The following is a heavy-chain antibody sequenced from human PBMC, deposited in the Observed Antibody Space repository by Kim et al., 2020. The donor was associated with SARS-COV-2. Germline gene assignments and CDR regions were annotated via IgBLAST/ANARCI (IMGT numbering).Heavy chain of an antibody. V-gene: IGHV3-9*01. CDR3: AKDERPTPELSGMDV. J-gene: IGHJ6*02. CDR2: ISWNSGSI. Sequence: GGSLRLSCAASGFTFDDYAMHWVRQAPGKGLEWVSGISWNSGSIGYADSVKGRFTISRDNAKNSLYLQMNSLRAEDTALYYCAKDERPTPELSGMDVWGQGTTVTVSS. CDR1: GFTFDDYA. D-gene: IGHD1-26*01.